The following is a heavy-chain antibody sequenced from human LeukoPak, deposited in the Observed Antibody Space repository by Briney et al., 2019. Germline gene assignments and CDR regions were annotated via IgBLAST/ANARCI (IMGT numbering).Heavy chain of an antibody. CDR3: ARDRSEGSGSYYKYYYYYMDV. J-gene: IGHJ6*03. Sequence: SETLSLTCAVYGGSFSGYYWSWIRQPPGKGLEWIGEINHSGSTNYNPSLKSRVTISVDTSKNQFSLKLSSVTAADTAVYYCARDRSEGSGSYYKYYYYYMDVWGKGTTVTVSS. V-gene: IGHV4-34*01. CDR2: INHSGST. D-gene: IGHD3-10*01. CDR1: GGSFSGYY.